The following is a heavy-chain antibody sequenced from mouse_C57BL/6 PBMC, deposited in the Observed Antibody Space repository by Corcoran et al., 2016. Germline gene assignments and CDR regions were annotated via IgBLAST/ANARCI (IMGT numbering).Heavy chain of an antibody. V-gene: IGHV1-22*01. Sequence: EVQLQQSGPELVKPGASVKMSCKASGYTFTDYNMHWVKQSHGKSLEWIGYINPNNGGTSYNQKFKDKATLTVNKSSSTAYMELRSLTSEDSAVYYCARWGLRQGYFDYWGQGTTLTVSS. CDR1: GYTFTDYN. CDR3: ARWGLRQGYFDY. CDR2: INPNNGGT. J-gene: IGHJ2*01. D-gene: IGHD2-4*01.